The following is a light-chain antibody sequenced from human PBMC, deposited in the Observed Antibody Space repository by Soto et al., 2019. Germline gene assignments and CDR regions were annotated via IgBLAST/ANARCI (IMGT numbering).Light chain of an antibody. CDR3: SSYTTSSTLLYV. Sequence: QSALTQPASVSGSPGQSITISCTGTSSDVGGYNYVSWYQQHPGKAPKLMIYAFSNRPAGVSTRFSGSKSGNTASLTISGLQAEDEADYHCSSYTTSSTLLYVFGTGTKLTVL. CDR1: SSDVGGYNY. J-gene: IGLJ1*01. V-gene: IGLV2-14*01. CDR2: AFS.